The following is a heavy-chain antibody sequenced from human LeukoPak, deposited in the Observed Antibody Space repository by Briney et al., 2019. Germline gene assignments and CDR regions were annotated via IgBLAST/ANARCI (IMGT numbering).Heavy chain of an antibody. CDR3: ARGGGGYSYGYYFDY. V-gene: IGHV3-74*01. J-gene: IGHJ4*02. CDR1: GFTFSNYW. CDR2: INTDGSTI. D-gene: IGHD5-18*01. Sequence: AGGSLRLSCAASGFTFSNYWMHWVRQAPGQGLVWVSRINTDGSTINYADSVKGRFNISRDDAKNTPYLHMYSLRAEDTAVYYCARGGGGYSYGYYFDYWGQGTLVTVSS.